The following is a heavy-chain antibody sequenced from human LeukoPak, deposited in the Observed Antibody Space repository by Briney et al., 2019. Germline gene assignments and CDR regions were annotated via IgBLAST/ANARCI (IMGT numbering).Heavy chain of an antibody. Sequence: GASVKVSCKASGYTFTSYGISWVRQAPGQGLEWMGWISAYNGNTDYAQKLQGRVTMTTDTSTSTAYMELRSLRSDDTAVYYCARGGTFYYDSSGYSDYWGQGTLVTVSS. CDR3: ARGGTFYYDSSGYSDY. CDR1: GYTFTSYG. D-gene: IGHD3-22*01. CDR2: ISAYNGNT. V-gene: IGHV1-18*01. J-gene: IGHJ4*02.